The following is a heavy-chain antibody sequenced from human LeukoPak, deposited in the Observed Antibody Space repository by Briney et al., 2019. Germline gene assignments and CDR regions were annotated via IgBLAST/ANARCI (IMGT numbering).Heavy chain of an antibody. CDR1: GFTFRSHA. J-gene: IGHJ4*02. D-gene: IGHD2-21*02. CDR3: AKDTDACCYSPCDS. Sequence: GGSLRLSCAASGFTFRSHAMSWVRQAPGKGLQWVSSIDHSGGVAYFADSVKGRFTISRDNSKNTLYLQMNSLRAEDAAIYYCAKDTDACCYSPCDSWGQGTLVTVSS. V-gene: IGHV3-23*01. CDR2: IDHSGGVA.